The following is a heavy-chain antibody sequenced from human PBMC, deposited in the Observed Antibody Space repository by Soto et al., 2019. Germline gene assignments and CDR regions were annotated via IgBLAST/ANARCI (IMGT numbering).Heavy chain of an antibody. CDR2: IYYSGST. D-gene: IGHD2-15*01. CDR1: GGSISSSSYY. CDR3: ATRQGLEVVAPYYYGMDV. V-gene: IGHV4-39*01. J-gene: IGHJ6*02. Sequence: QLQLQEWGPGLVKPSETLSLTCTVSGGSISSSSYYWGWIRQPPGKGLEWIGSIYYSGSTYYNPSLKSRVTISVDTSKNQFSLKLSSVTAADTAVSYCATRQGLEVVAPYYYGMDVWGQGTTVTVSS.